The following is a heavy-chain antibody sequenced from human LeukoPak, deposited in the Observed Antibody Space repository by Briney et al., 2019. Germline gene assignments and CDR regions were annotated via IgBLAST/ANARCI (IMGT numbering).Heavy chain of an antibody. D-gene: IGHD5-24*01. CDR2: IKSKVDGGTP. CDR3: TTERSDGYNYVGAFDI. V-gene: IGHV3-15*01. J-gene: IGHJ3*02. CDR1: RFGFNNAW. Sequence: PGGSLRLSCTASRFGFNNAWMSWVRQAPGKGLEWVGRIKSKVDGGTPDYAAPVKGRFIISRDDSKNTLYLQMNSLRTEDTAVYYCTTERSDGYNYVGAFDIWGQGTMVTVSS.